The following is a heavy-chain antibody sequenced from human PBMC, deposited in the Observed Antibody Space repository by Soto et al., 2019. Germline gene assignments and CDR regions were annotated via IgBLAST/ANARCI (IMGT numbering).Heavy chain of an antibody. CDR2: ISASNGDT. D-gene: IGHD2-21*01. J-gene: IGHJ4*02. CDR3: ARVPAYSTLDY. CDR1: GYTVTSYG. V-gene: IGHV1-18*04. Sequence: QVQLLQSGAEVKQPGASVKVSCKASGYTVTSYGVSWVRQALGQGLEWMGWISASNGDTKYSQKLQGRITLATDTYTRTAYMELRSLRSDDTAVYYCARVPAYSTLDYWGQGTLVTVSS.